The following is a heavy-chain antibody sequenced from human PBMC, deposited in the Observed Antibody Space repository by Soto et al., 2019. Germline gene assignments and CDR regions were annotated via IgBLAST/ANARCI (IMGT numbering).Heavy chain of an antibody. J-gene: IGHJ3*02. CDR2: LYDVDGT. CDR1: GLTVRGKKY. D-gene: IGHD1-1*01. CDR3: ASWLEREHAYDI. V-gene: IGHV3-53*01. Sequence: DVQLVASGGGLIQPGGSLRLSCAALGLTVRGKKYITWVPQAPGKGLEWVSALYDVDGTYYADSAKGRFTISRDNSNNIIYLQMNSLGPDDTAVYYCASWLEREHAYDIWGLGTMVTVSS.